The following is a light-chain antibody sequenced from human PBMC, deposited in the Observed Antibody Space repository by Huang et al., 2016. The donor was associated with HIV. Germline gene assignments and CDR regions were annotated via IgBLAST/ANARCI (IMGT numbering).Light chain of an antibody. CDR1: QSILYSSTDKSY. Sequence: DIVMTQSPDSLAVSLGERATINCKSSQSILYSSTDKSYLAWYHQKPGQPPKLLIYWAFTRESGVPDRFSGSGSGTDFTLTISSLQAEDVAVYYCQQYYSSPFTFGPGTKVDIK. J-gene: IGKJ3*01. V-gene: IGKV4-1*01. CDR2: WAF. CDR3: QQYYSSPFT.